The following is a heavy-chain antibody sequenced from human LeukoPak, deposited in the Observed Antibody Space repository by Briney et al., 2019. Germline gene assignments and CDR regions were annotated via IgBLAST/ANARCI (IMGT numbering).Heavy chain of an antibody. J-gene: IGHJ4*02. V-gene: IGHV1-18*01. D-gene: IGHD3-3*01. Sequence: ASVNVSCKASGYTFTSYGISWVRQPPGKGLEWMGWISAYNGNTNYAQKLQGRVTMTTDTSTSTAYMELRSLRSDDTAVYYCARDDFWSPGYYFDYWGQGTLVTVSS. CDR2: ISAYNGNT. CDR3: ARDDFWSPGYYFDY. CDR1: GYTFTSYG.